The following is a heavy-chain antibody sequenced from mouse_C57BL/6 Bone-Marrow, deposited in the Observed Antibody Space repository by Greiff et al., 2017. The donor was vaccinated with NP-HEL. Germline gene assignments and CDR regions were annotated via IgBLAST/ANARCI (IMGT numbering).Heavy chain of an antibody. J-gene: IGHJ3*01. CDR1: GFTFSSYA. Sequence: EVMLVESGGGLVKPGGSLKLSCAASGFTFSSYAMSWVRQTPEKRLEWVATISDGGSYTYYPDNVKGRFTISRDNAKNNLYLQMSHLKSEDTAMYYCARGRQLRGWFAYWGQGTLVTVSA. V-gene: IGHV5-4*03. CDR2: ISDGGSYT. D-gene: IGHD3-2*02. CDR3: ARGRQLRGWFAY.